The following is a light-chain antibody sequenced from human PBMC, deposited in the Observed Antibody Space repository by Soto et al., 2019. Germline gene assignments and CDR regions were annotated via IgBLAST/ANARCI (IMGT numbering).Light chain of an antibody. Sequence: QSALTQPRSVSRSPGQSVTISCTGTSSDVGGYNYVSWYRQHPGKAPKLMIYDVSKRPSGVPDRFSGSKSSNTASLTISGLQAEDEADYYCCSYAGSYTFYVFGTGTKVTVL. V-gene: IGLV2-11*01. CDR3: CSYAGSYTFYV. CDR1: SSDVGGYNY. CDR2: DVS. J-gene: IGLJ1*01.